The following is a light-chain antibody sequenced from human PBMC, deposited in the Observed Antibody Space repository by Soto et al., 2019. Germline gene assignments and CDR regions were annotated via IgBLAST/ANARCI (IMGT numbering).Light chain of an antibody. V-gene: IGLV2-18*02. J-gene: IGLJ1*01. CDR2: DVS. Sequence: QSALTQPPSVSGSPGQSVAISCTGTSGDVGGSNGVSWYQQPPGTAPKLIIYDVSNRPSGVPDHLSGSKSGNTASLIISGLQAEDEGDYYCSSYASSSTYVFGTGTKVTVL. CDR1: SGDVGGSNG. CDR3: SSYASSSTYV.